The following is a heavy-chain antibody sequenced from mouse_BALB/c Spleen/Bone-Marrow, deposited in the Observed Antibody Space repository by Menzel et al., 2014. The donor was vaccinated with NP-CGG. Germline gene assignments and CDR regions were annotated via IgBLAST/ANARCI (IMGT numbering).Heavy chain of an antibody. J-gene: IGHJ1*01. V-gene: IGHV1S56*01. CDR2: IYPGNVDT. CDR1: GYTYTNYY. Sequence: AQLQQSGPGLVMPGTSVKISCKASGYTYTNYYLYRLKQRPGRGLLWIGWIYPGNVDTKYNEKFKGRATLTADESSSTAYMQLSSLTSEDSAVYFCAREGGRGGYFDYWGAGTTVTVSS. CDR3: AREGGRGGYFDY.